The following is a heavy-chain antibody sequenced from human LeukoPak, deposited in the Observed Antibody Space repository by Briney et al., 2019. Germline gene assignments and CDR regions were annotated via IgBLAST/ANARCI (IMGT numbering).Heavy chain of an antibody. J-gene: IGHJ6*02. D-gene: IGHD3-16*01. CDR1: GFTFSSYG. CDR2: ISYDGSNK. Sequence: GGSLRPSCAASGFTFSSYGMHWVRQAPGKGLEWVAVISYDGSNKYYADSVKGRFTISRDNSKNTLYLQMNSLRAEDTAVYYCAKWKDGGYYYGMDVWGQGTMVTVSS. CDR3: AKWKDGGYYYGMDV. V-gene: IGHV3-30*18.